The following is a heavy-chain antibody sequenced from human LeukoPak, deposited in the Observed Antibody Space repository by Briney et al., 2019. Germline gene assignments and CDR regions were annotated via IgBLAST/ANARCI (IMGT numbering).Heavy chain of an antibody. CDR3: TWLQSYYYYYYMDV. J-gene: IGHJ6*03. CDR2: IKSKTDGGTT. CDR1: GFTFSNAW. Sequence: GGSLRLSCAASGFTFSNAWMSWVRQAPWKGLEWVGRIKSKTDGGTTDYAAPVKGRFTISRDDSKNTLYLQMNSLKTEDTAVYYCTWLQSYYYYYYMDVWGKGTTVTVSS. V-gene: IGHV3-15*01. D-gene: IGHD5-24*01.